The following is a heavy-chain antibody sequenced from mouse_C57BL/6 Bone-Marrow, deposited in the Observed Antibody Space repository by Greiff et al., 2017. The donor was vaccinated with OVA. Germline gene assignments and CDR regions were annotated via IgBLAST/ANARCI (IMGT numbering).Heavy chain of an antibody. CDR1: GYTFTDYY. J-gene: IGHJ2*01. CDR3: ARSLVYYCLYYFDY. D-gene: IGHD1-1*01. V-gene: IGHV1-26*01. CDR2: INPNNGGT. Sequence: EVQLQQSGPELVKPGASVKISCKASGYTFTDYYMNWVKQSHGKSLEWIGDINPNNGGTSYNQKFKGKATLTVDKSSSTAYMELSSLTSEDSAVYYCARSLVYYCLYYFDYWGQGTTLTVSS.